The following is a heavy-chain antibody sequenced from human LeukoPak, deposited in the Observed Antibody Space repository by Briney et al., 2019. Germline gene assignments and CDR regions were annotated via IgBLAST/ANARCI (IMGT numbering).Heavy chain of an antibody. Sequence: SETLSLTCTVSGGSISSGDYYWSWIRQPPGRGLEWIGYVYYSGSTYYNPSLKSRVTISVDTSKNQFSLTLSSVTAADTAVYYCARAPDSSGYYHFDYWGQGTLVTVSS. CDR2: VYYSGST. V-gene: IGHV4-30-4*01. CDR1: GGSISSGDYY. CDR3: ARAPDSSGYYHFDY. D-gene: IGHD3-22*01. J-gene: IGHJ4*02.